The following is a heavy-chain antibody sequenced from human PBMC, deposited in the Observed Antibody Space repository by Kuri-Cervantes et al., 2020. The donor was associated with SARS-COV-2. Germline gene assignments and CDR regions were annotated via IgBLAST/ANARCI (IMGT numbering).Heavy chain of an antibody. CDR2: ISSSGSTI. CDR1: GFTFSDYY. D-gene: IGHD2-2*01. J-gene: IGHJ6*02. Sequence: GGSLRLSCAASGFTFSDYYMSWIRQAPGKGLERVSYISSSGSTIYYADSVKGRFTISRDNAKNSLYLQMNSLRAEDTAVYYCARAPPPASPRGGMDVWGQGTTVTVSS. V-gene: IGHV3-11*01. CDR3: ARAPPPASPRGGMDV.